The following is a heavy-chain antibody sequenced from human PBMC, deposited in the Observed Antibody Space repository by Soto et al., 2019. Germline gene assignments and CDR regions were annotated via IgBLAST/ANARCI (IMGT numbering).Heavy chain of an antibody. J-gene: IGHJ4*02. CDR3: ECSDG. V-gene: IGHV3-30-3*01. CDR1: GFTFSSYA. Sequence: GGSLRLSCAASGFTFSSYAMHWVRQAPGKGLEWVAVISYDGSNKYYADSVKGRFTISRDNSKNTLYLQMNSLRAEDTAVYYCECSDGWGRGTLVTVSS. CDR2: ISYDGSNK. D-gene: IGHD2-15*01.